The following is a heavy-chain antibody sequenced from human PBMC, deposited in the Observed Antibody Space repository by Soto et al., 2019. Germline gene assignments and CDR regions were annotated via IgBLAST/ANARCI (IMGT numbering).Heavy chain of an antibody. Sequence: PSETLSLTCTVSGGSIRSYCWTWIRQPPGEGLEWIGCICNSGTTNYNPSLKSRVTISIDTPKNQFSLQLSSVTAADTAVYYCARATGTTSLDYWGQGTLVNVSS. J-gene: IGHJ4*02. V-gene: IGHV4-59*01. CDR2: ICNSGTT. CDR3: ARATGTTSLDY. CDR1: GGSIRSYC. D-gene: IGHD1-7*01.